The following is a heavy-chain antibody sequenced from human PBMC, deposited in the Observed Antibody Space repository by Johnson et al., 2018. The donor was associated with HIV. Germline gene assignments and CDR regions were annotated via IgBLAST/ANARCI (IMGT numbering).Heavy chain of an antibody. J-gene: IGHJ3*02. CDR2: IRSKANSYAT. CDR3: TSGKSWLAVDAFDI. V-gene: IGHV3-73*01. D-gene: IGHD6-19*01. CDR1: GFTFSGSA. Sequence: VQLVESGGGLVQPGGSLKLSCAASGFTFSGSAMHWVRQASGKGLEWVGRIRSKANSYATAYAASVKGRFTISSDDSKNTAYLQMNSLKTEDTAVYYCTSGKSWLAVDAFDIWGQGTLVTVSS.